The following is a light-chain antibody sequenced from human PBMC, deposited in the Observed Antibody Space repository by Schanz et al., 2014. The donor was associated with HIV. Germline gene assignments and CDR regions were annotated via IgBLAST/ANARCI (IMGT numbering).Light chain of an antibody. Sequence: SVLTQPPSASGNPGQRVTISCSGSSSNIGSNYVFWHQQPPGTAPKLLIYSNNQRPSRVPDRFSGSKSGTSASLAISGLQSEDEADYYCASWDDSLNGDVFGTGTKVTVL. CDR2: SNN. J-gene: IGLJ1*01. CDR1: SSNIGSNY. V-gene: IGLV1-44*01. CDR3: ASWDDSLNGDV.